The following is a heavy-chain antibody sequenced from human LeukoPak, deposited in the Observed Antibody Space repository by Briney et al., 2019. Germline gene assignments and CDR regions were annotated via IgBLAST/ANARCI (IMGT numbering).Heavy chain of an antibody. CDR2: IDPASGIT. CDR1: GYIFSDYW. J-gene: IGHJ4*02. D-gene: IGHD3-16*01. Sequence: ASVRVSCKASGYIFSDYWIHWVRQAPGRGLECLGWIDPASGITNQPQKFQGRITVTRDTSASTVYMDLTGLTTDDTALYYCARVGAPGGLRPHHYYYWGQGTLVTVSS. CDR3: ARVGAPGGLRPHHYYY. V-gene: IGHV1-2*02.